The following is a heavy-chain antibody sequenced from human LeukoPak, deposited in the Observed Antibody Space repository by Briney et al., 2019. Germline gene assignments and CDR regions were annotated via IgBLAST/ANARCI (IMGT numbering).Heavy chain of an antibody. J-gene: IGHJ5*02. CDR1: GFTFRSYG. CDR2: ISYDESNK. V-gene: IGHV3-30*18. CDR3: AEDLLGDYDDA. D-gene: IGHD4-17*01. Sequence: GGSLRLSCVASGFTFRSYGMHWVRQAPGKGLEWVAVISYDESNKYYADSVKGRFTISRDNSKNTLYLQMNSLRTEDTAMYYCAEDLLGDYDDAWGQGTLVTVSS.